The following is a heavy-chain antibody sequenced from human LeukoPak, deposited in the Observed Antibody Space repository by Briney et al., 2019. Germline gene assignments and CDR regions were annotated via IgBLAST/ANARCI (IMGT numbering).Heavy chain of an antibody. CDR3: ARANEMVTPYAFDI. V-gene: IGHV3-53*05. J-gene: IGHJ3*02. D-gene: IGHD4-23*01. CDR2: IYSGGST. Sequence: GGSLRLSCAASEFSVGSNYMTWVRQAPGKGLEWVSLIYSGGSTYYADSVKGRFTISRDNSKNTLYLQMNSLRAEDTAVYYCARANEMVTPYAFDIWGQGTMVTVSS. CDR1: EFSVGSNY.